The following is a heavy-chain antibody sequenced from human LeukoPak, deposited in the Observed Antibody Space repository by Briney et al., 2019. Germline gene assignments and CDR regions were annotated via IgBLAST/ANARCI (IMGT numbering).Heavy chain of an antibody. J-gene: IGHJ2*01. V-gene: IGHV3-21*01. CDR3: VRDREYTAYDWPAPGVEEIPYWYFDL. D-gene: IGHD5-12*01. CDR2: ISSNSSYR. Sequence: PGGSLRFSCAASGFTFSAYTMNWVRQAPGKELKWVSSISSNSSYRYYADSVRGRFTISRDNAKNSLYLQMNSLRAEDTAVYYCVRDREYTAYDWPAPGVEEIPYWYFDLWGRGTLVTVSS. CDR1: GFTFSAYT.